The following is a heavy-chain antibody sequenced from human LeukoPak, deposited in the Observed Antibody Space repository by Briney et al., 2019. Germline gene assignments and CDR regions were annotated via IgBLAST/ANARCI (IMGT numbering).Heavy chain of an antibody. D-gene: IGHD6-13*01. CDR1: GGSISSSDYY. CDR3: AREGDSNSVGWFDP. V-gene: IGHV4-39*07. J-gene: IGHJ5*02. Sequence: SETLSLTCTVSGGSISSSDYYWGWIRQPPGKGLEWIGSIYHSGSTCYNPSLKSRVTISVDTSKNQFSLKLSSVTAADTAVYYCAREGDSNSVGWFDPWGQGTLVTVSS. CDR2: IYHSGST.